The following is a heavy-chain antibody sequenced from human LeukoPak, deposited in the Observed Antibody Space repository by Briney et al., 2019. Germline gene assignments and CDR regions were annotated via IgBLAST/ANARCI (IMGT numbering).Heavy chain of an antibody. Sequence: GGSLRLSCAASGFTFSSYSKNWVRQAPGKGLEWVSSISSSSSYIYYADSVKGRFTISRDNAKNSLYLQMNSLRAEDTAVYYCARDGGYCSSTSCYSRMDYYYYYMDVWQRDHGHRLL. CDR1: GFTFSSYS. CDR3: ARDGGYCSSTSCYSRMDYYYYYMDV. V-gene: IGHV3-21*01. CDR2: ISSSSSYI. D-gene: IGHD2-2*02. J-gene: IGHJ6*03.